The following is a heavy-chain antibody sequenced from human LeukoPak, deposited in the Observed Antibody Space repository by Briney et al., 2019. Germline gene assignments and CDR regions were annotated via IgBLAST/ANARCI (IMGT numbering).Heavy chain of an antibody. CDR3: AREISGYDFWSGADWFDP. V-gene: IGHV4-59*01. D-gene: IGHD3-3*01. CDR2: IYYSGST. Sequence: SETLSLTCTVSGGSISSYYWSWIRQPPWKGLEWIGYIYYSGSTNYNPSLKSRVTISVDTSKNQFSLKLSSVTAADTAVYYCAREISGYDFWSGADWFDPWGQGTLVTVSS. J-gene: IGHJ5*02. CDR1: GGSISSYY.